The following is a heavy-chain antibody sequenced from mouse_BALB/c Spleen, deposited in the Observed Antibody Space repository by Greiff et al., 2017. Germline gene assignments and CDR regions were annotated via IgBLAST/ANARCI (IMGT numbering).Heavy chain of an antibody. CDR3: TRGEYGYDE. CDR1: GFTFSSYT. Sequence: EGKVVESGGGLVKPGGSLKLSCAASGFTFSSYTMSWVRQTPEKRLEWVATISSGGSYTYYPDSVKGRFTISRDNAKNTLYLQMSSLKSEDTAMYYCTRGEYGYDEWGQGTTLTVSS. CDR2: ISSGGSYT. J-gene: IGHJ2*01. D-gene: IGHD2-2*01. V-gene: IGHV5-6-4*01.